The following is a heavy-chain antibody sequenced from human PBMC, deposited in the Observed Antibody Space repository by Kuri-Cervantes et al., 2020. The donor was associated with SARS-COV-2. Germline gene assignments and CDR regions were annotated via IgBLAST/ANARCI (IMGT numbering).Heavy chain of an antibody. CDR3: AREWAVVNYFDY. D-gene: IGHD4-23*01. J-gene: IGHJ4*02. CDR1: GYSISSGYY. Sequence: GSLRLSCAVSGYSISSGYYWGWIRQPPGKGLEWIGYIYYSGSTYYNPSLKSRVTISVDTSKNQFSLKLSSVTAADTAVYYCAREWAVVNYFDYWGQGTLVTVSS. CDR2: IYYSGST. V-gene: IGHV4-38-2*02.